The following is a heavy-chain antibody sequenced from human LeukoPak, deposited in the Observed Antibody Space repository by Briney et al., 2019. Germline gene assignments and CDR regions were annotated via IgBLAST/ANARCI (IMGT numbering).Heavy chain of an antibody. D-gene: IGHD4-17*01. V-gene: IGHV4-31*03. CDR1: GGSISSGGYY. CDR3: ARHGDYGDFRFDY. CDR2: IYYSGST. J-gene: IGHJ4*02. Sequence: SQTLSLTCTVSGGSISSGGYYWSWIRQHPGKGLEWIGYIYYSGSTYYNPSLKSRVTISVDTSKNQFSLKLSSVTAADTAVYYCARHGDYGDFRFDYWGQGTLVTVSS.